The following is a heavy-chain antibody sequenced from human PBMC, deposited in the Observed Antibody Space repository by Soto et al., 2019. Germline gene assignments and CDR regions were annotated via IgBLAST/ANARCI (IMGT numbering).Heavy chain of an antibody. D-gene: IGHD2-21*01. CDR1: GFTISTYA. J-gene: IGHJ5*02. Sequence: VGSLRLSCAASGFTISTYAMTWVRQAPGKGLECVSGVTGSGSQIYYADSVKGRFTISKDNSKNTLYLQMSSLREEDTALYYCAKDAVYRDGLWLMDSWGQGTLVTVSS. CDR2: VTGSGSQI. V-gene: IGHV3-23*01. CDR3: AKDAVYRDGLWLMDS.